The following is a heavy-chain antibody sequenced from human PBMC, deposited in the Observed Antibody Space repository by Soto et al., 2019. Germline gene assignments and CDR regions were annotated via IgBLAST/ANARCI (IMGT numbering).Heavy chain of an antibody. CDR1: GFTFSSYA. CDR3: AKYRYYYGSSFDY. CDR2: ISGSGGST. J-gene: IGHJ4*02. V-gene: IGHV3-23*01. Sequence: LRLSCAASGFTFSSYAMSWVRQAPGKGLEWVSAISGSGGSTYYADSVKGRFTISRDSSKNTLYLQMNSPRAEDTAVYYCAKYRYYYGSSFDYWGQGTLVTVSS. D-gene: IGHD3-10*01.